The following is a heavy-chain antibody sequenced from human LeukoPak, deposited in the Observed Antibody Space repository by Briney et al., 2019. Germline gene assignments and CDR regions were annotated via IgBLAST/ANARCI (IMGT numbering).Heavy chain of an antibody. D-gene: IGHD3-3*01. CDR3: ARDPNSALTISGGTLFDY. Sequence: ASVKVSCKASGYTFTSYGISWVRQAPGQGLEWMGWISAYNGNTNYAQKLQGRVTMTTDTSTSTAYMELRSLRSDDTAVYYCARDPNSALTISGGTLFDYWGQGTLVTVSS. CDR1: GYTFTSYG. CDR2: ISAYNGNT. V-gene: IGHV1-18*01. J-gene: IGHJ4*02.